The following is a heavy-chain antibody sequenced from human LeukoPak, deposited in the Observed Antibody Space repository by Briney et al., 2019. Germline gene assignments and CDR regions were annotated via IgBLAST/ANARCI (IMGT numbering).Heavy chain of an antibody. CDR3: ARTSSSWYSYYFDY. Sequence: SETLSLTCTVSGGSISSYYWSWIRQPAGKGLESIGRIYTSGSTNYNPSLKSRVTMSVDTSKNQFSLKLSSVTAADTAVYYCARTSSSWYSYYFDYWGQGTLVTVSS. V-gene: IGHV4-4*07. D-gene: IGHD6-13*01. J-gene: IGHJ4*02. CDR1: GGSISSYY. CDR2: IYTSGST.